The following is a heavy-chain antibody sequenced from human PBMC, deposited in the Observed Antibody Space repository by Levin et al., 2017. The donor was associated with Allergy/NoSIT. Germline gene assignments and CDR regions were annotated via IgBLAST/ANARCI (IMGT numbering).Heavy chain of an antibody. D-gene: IGHD3/OR15-3a*01. CDR1: EYSFTRYW. CDR3: ARWRTGYPQYYFDY. Sequence: NRGESLKISCKASEYSFTRYWIGWVRQMPGKGLEWMGSIYPGDSDITYSPSFQGQVTISADKSLSTAYLQWSSLKASDTAMYYCARWRTGYPQYYFDYWGQGTLVTVSS. J-gene: IGHJ4*02. V-gene: IGHV5-51*01. CDR2: IYPGDSDI.